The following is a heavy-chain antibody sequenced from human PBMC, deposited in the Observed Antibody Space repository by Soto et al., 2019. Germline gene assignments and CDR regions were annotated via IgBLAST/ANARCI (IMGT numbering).Heavy chain of an antibody. D-gene: IGHD4-4*01. CDR3: AKGHSDYPCDYNYDGMDV. J-gene: IGHJ6*02. V-gene: IGHV3-23*01. Sequence: EVQLLESGGGLVQPGGSLRLSCAASGFPFSSDAISWVRQAPGKGLEWVAASTGAGGSTYKVDSVNGRFTISRDNSKKTVYLQLAGLRAEDSAIYYCAKGHSDYPCDYNYDGMDVWGQGTTVTVSS. CDR1: GFPFSSDA. CDR2: STGAGGST.